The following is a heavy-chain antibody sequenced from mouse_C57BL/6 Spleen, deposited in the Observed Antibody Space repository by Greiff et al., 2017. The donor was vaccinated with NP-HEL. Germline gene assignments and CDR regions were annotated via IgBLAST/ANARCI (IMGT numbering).Heavy chain of an antibody. CDR1: GYSITSGYY. CDR2: ISYDGSN. CDR3: AREKDYDYDYYAMDY. Sequence: ESGPGLVKPSQSLSLTCSVTGYSITSGYYWNWIRQFPGNKLEWMGYISYDGSNNYNPSLKNRISITRDTSKNQFFLKLNSVTTEDTATYYCAREKDYDYDYYAMDYWGQGTSVTVSS. J-gene: IGHJ4*01. D-gene: IGHD2-4*01. V-gene: IGHV3-6*01.